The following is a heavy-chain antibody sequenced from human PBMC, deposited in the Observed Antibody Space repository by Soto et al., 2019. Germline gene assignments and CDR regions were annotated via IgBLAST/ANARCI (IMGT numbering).Heavy chain of an antibody. J-gene: IGHJ5*02. CDR3: ARLDCSSTSCYRVSRWFDP. Sequence: SETLSLTCTVSGGSISSSSYYWGWIRQPPGKGLEWIGSIYYSGSTYYNPSLKSRVTISVDTSKNQFSLKLSSVTAADTAVYYCARLDCSSTSCYRVSRWFDPWGQGTLVTVSS. V-gene: IGHV4-39*01. D-gene: IGHD2-2*01. CDR2: IYYSGST. CDR1: GGSISSSSYY.